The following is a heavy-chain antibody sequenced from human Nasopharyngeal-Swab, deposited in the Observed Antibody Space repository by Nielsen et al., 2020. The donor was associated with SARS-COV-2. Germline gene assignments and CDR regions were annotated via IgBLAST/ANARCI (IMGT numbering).Heavy chain of an antibody. D-gene: IGHD1-7*01. V-gene: IGHV1-46*01. CDR2: INPTDGST. Sequence: ASVKVSCKASGYTFTSYYLHWVRQAPGQGLEWMGIINPTDGSTSYAQKFEGRVTMTRVTSTSTVYMELNSLRSEDTAVYYCARVLPLRITGTSGMDVWGQGTTVTVSS. CDR1: GYTFTSYY. CDR3: ARVLPLRITGTSGMDV. J-gene: IGHJ6*02.